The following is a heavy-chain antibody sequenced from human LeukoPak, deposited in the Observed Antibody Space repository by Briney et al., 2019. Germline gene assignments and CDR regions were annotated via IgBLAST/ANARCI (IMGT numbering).Heavy chain of an antibody. D-gene: IGHD7-27*01. CDR3: ARDLNWETY. CDR1: GFSFSSYS. Sequence: GGSLRLSCTASGFSFSSYSMNWVRQAPGKGLEWVSYISSSSNTIYYADSVKGRFTISRDNAKNSLYLQMNSLRAEDTAVYYCARDLNWETYWGQGTLVSVSS. J-gene: IGHJ4*02. V-gene: IGHV3-48*04. CDR2: ISSSSNTI.